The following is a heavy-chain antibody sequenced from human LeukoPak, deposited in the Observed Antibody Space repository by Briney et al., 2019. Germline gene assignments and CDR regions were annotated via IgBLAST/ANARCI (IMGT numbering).Heavy chain of an antibody. Sequence: GASVKVSCKASGYTFVSYNIHWVRQATGQGLEWLGWIATYNGNTNYAQKLQGRVTMTTDTSTSTAYMELRSLRSDDTAIYYCARDRGWLDPWGQGTLVTVSS. J-gene: IGHJ5*02. D-gene: IGHD3-10*01. V-gene: IGHV1-18*01. CDR2: IATYNGNT. CDR1: GYTFVSYN. CDR3: ARDRGWLDP.